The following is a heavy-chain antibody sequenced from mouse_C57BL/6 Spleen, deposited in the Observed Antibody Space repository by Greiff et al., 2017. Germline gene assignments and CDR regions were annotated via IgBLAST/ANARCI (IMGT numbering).Heavy chain of an antibody. Sequence: EVMLVESGGGLVKPGGSLKLSCAASGFTFSDYGMHWVRQAPEKGLEWVAYISSGSSTIYYADTVKGRFTISRDNAKNTLFLQMTSLRSEDTAMYYCARQHYYGSSPAWFAYWGQGTLVTVSA. CDR2: ISSGSSTI. CDR1: GFTFSDYG. J-gene: IGHJ3*01. D-gene: IGHD1-1*01. V-gene: IGHV5-17*01. CDR3: ARQHYYGSSPAWFAY.